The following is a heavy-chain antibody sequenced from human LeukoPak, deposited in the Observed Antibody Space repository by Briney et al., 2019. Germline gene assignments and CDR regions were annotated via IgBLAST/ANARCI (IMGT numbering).Heavy chain of an antibody. D-gene: IGHD2-2*01. V-gene: IGHV4-38-2*01. J-gene: IGHJ4*02. CDR1: GYSISSGYY. CDR3: ARHGPIVVVDH. Sequence: SETLSLTCAVSGYSISSGYYWGWIRQPPGKGLEWIGSIYHSGSTYYNPSLKSRVTISVDTSKNQFSLKLSSVTAADTAVYYCARHGPIVVVDHWGQGTLVTVSS. CDR2: IYHSGST.